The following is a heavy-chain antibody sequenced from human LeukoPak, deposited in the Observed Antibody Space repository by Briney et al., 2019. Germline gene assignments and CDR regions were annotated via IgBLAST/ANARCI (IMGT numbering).Heavy chain of an antibody. D-gene: IGHD6-13*01. V-gene: IGHV1-69*04. CDR2: IIPILGIA. CDR1: GYTFTSYG. Sequence: SVKVSCKASGYTFTSYGISWVRQAPGQGLEWMGRIIPILGIANYAQKFQGRVTITADKSTSTAYMELSSLRSEDTAVYYCARGPSGVAAAGRRGIFDYWGQGTLVTVSS. J-gene: IGHJ4*02. CDR3: ARGPSGVAAAGRRGIFDY.